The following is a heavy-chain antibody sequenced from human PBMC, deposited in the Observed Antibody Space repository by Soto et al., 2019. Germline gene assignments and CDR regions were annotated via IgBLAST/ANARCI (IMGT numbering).Heavy chain of an antibody. CDR3: ARGGSGYTWFNEF. J-gene: IGHJ4*02. CDR1: GGLFSSYP. V-gene: IGHV1-69*01. CDR2: IIPVFQTA. D-gene: IGHD3-22*01. Sequence: QEQLVQSGAEVKKPGSSVKVSCKTSGGLFSSYPISWVRQVPGQGLEWMGGIIPVFQTAYYTQRFQGRVTITADESTNTAYMDLCSLSSEDTAIYYCARGGSGYTWFNEFWGQGTLVTVSS.